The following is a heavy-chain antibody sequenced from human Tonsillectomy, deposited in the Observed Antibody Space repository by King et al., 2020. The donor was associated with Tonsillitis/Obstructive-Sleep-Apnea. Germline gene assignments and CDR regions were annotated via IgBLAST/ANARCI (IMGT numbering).Heavy chain of an antibody. CDR1: GFSLSTSEVC. J-gene: IGHJ4*02. D-gene: IGHD1-1*01. Sequence: FTLQESGPALVKPPQTLTLTCTFSGFSLSTSEVCVSWIRQPPGQALEWLARIDWDDDEFYSTSLKTRLTISKDTSNNQVVLTMTNMDPVDTATYYCARTSWTDSRTNYFDYWGQGTLVTVSS. V-gene: IGHV2-70*04. CDR3: ARTSWTDSRTNYFDY. CDR2: IDWDDDE.